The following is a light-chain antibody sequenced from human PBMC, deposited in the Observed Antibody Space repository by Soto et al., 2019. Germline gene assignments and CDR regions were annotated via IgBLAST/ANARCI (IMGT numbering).Light chain of an antibody. Sequence: QSVLTQPASVSGSPGQSIIISCSGSSSNIGGNSVSWYQQLPGTAPKLLIYDDNKRPSGIPDRFSGSKSGTSATLGITGFQTGDEADYYCGSWDSSLSAYVFGTGTKLTVL. CDR2: DDN. V-gene: IGLV1-51*01. J-gene: IGLJ1*01. CDR1: SSNIGGNS. CDR3: GSWDSSLSAYV.